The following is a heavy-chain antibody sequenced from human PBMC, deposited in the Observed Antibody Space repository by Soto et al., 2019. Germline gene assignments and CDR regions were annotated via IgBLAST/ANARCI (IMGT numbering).Heavy chain of an antibody. CDR3: ARDAHPLSGSYYFDY. V-gene: IGHV3-33*01. J-gene: IGHJ4*02. Sequence: QVQLVESGGGVVQPGRYLRLSCAASGFTFSSYGMHWVRQAPGKGLEWVAVIWYDGSNKYYADSVKGRFTISRDNSKNTLYLQMNSLRAEDTAVYYCARDAHPLSGSYYFDYWGQGTLVTVSS. CDR2: IWYDGSNK. CDR1: GFTFSSYG. D-gene: IGHD1-26*01.